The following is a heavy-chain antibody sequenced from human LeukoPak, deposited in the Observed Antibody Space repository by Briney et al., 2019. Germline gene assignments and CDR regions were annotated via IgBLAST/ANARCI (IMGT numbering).Heavy chain of an antibody. V-gene: IGHV1-18*01. CDR2: ISAYNGNT. CDR1: GYTFTTYG. CDR3: ARDHMNYDFWSGYSNCFDP. J-gene: IGHJ5*02. D-gene: IGHD3-3*01. Sequence: VASVKVSCKASGYTFTTYGITWVRQVPGQGLEWMGWISAYNGNTNYAQKFQGRVTMTTDTSTSTAYMELKSLRSDDTAVYYCARDHMNYDFWSGYSNCFDPWGQGTLVTVSS.